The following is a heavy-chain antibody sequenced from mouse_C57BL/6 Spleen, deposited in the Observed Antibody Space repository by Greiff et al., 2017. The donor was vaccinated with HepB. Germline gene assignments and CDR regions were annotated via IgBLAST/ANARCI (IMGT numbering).Heavy chain of an antibody. CDR3: ARGGLNLSYWYFDV. CDR2: IYPGDGDT. Sequence: QVQLHQSGPELVKPGASVKISCKASGYAFSSSWMNWVKQRPGKGLEWIGRIYPGDGDTNYNGKFKGKATLTADKSSSTAYMQLSSLTSEDSAVYFCARGGLNLSYWYFDVWGTGTTVTVSS. D-gene: IGHD1-1*01. V-gene: IGHV1-82*01. CDR1: GYAFSSSW. J-gene: IGHJ1*03.